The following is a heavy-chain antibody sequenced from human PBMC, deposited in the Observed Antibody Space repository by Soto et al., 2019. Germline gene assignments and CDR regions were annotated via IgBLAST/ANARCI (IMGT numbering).Heavy chain of an antibody. CDR1: GFTFSSYA. V-gene: IGHV3-30-3*01. Sequence: GGSLRLSCAASGFTFSSYAMHWVRQAPGKGLEWVAVISYDGSNKYYTDSVKGRFTISRDNSKNTLYLQMNSLRAEDTAVYYCARDQSGLRFLEWPPQLARHYYYYYGMDVWGQGTTVTVSS. J-gene: IGHJ6*02. D-gene: IGHD3-3*01. CDR3: ARDQSGLRFLEWPPQLARHYYYYYGMDV. CDR2: ISYDGSNK.